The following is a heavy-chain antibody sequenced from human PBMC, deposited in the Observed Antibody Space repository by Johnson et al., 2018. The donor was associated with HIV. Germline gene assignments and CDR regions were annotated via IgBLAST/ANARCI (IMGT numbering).Heavy chain of an antibody. CDR1: GFTFSNYG. Sequence: MQLVESGGGVVQPGGSLRLSCAASGFTFSNYGMHWVRQAPGKGLEWVAFIRYDGSNKYYADSVKGRFTISRDNSKNTLYLQMNSLRAEDTAIYYCAKLRKKQWLVGEAFDIWGQGTMVTVSS. J-gene: IGHJ3*02. D-gene: IGHD6-19*01. CDR3: AKLRKKQWLVGEAFDI. V-gene: IGHV3-30*02. CDR2: IRYDGSNK.